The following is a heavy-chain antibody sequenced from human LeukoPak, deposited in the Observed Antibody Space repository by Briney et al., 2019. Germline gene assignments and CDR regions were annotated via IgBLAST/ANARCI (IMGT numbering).Heavy chain of an antibody. V-gene: IGHV3-30-3*01. Sequence: GGSLRLSCAASGFTFSSYAMHWVRQAPGNGLEWVAVISYDGSNKYYADSVKGRFTISRDNSKNTLYLQMNSLRAEDTAVYYCARGDYDFWSGLGGYFDYWGQGTLVTVSS. CDR1: GFTFSSYA. D-gene: IGHD3-3*01. J-gene: IGHJ4*02. CDR2: ISYDGSNK. CDR3: ARGDYDFWSGLGGYFDY.